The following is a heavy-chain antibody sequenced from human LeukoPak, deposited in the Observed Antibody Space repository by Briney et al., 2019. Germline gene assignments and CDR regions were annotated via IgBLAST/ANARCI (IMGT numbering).Heavy chain of an antibody. V-gene: IGHV1-69*13. CDR1: GGTFSSYA. Sequence: ASVKVSCKASGGTFSSYAISWVRQAPGQGLEWMGGIIPIFGTANYAQKFQGRVTITADESTSTAYMELSSLGSENTAVYYCASEIAVAGPYYGMDVWGQGTTVTVSS. D-gene: IGHD6-19*01. CDR2: IIPIFGTA. CDR3: ASEIAVAGPYYGMDV. J-gene: IGHJ6*02.